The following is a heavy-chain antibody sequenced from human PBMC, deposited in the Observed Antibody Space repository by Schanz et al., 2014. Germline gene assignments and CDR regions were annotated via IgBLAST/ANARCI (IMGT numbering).Heavy chain of an antibody. V-gene: IGHV1-46*03. J-gene: IGHJ4*02. Sequence: QLMQSGSEVRKPGASVKVSCKASGYIFGSHGMTWVRQAPGQGLEWMGLINPSVGNTNYAQKFQGRVTMTRDTYTSTGNMEQSSLRSEDTAVYYCARDGEAAADCDYWGQGTLVAVSS. CDR2: INPSVGNT. CDR3: ARDGEAAADCDY. CDR1: GYIFGSHG. D-gene: IGHD6-13*01.